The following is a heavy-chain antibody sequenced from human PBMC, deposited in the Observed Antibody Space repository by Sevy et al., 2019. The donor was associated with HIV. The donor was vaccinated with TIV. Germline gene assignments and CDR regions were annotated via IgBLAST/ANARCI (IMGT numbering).Heavy chain of an antibody. V-gene: IGHV3-23*01. CDR1: GFTFTEFG. Sequence: GGSLRLSCAASGFTFTEFGMSWVRQAPGKGLEWVSTINRGGGSTYYADSVKGRFTISRDNYQNTLYLQMNSLRAEDTTVYYCAKDVVGGYYDSSGYSDHWGQGTLVTVSS. J-gene: IGHJ4*02. D-gene: IGHD3-22*01. CDR3: AKDVVGGYYDSSGYSDH. CDR2: INRGGGST.